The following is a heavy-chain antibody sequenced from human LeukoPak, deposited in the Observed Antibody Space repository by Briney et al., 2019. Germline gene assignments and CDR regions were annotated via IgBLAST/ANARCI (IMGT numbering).Heavy chain of an antibody. V-gene: IGHV4-59*08. Sequence: SETLSLTCTVSGASISGYYWSWIRQPPGKRVEWIGYIYYSGSTNYNPSLKSRVTISVDTSKNQFSLKLSSVTAADTAVYYCARRYYDILTGYYDAFDIWGQGTMVTVSS. CDR2: IYYSGST. CDR3: ARRYYDILTGYYDAFDI. J-gene: IGHJ3*02. D-gene: IGHD3-9*01. CDR1: GASISGYY.